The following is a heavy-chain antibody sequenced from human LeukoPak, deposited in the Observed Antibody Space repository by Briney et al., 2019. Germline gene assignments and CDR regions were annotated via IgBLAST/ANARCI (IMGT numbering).Heavy chain of an antibody. CDR3: AKEAAMRAFDY. CDR1: GFALRRYA. V-gene: IGHV3-23*01. D-gene: IGHD2-2*01. Sequence: GGSLRLSCAASGFALRRYAMRGVPATPGRGGGADSAISGRCGSTYYADPLKCRFTITRDNSKTTLYLQMNSLRPEDTAVYYCAKEAAMRAFDYGGQGTLVTVSS. CDR2: ISGRCGST. J-gene: IGHJ4*02.